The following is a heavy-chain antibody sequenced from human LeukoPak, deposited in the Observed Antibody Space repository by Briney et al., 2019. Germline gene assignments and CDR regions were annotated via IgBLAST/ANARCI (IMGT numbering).Heavy chain of an antibody. D-gene: IGHD1-26*01. CDR2: IHHSGST. CDR3: ARDIREVGDSHYFDY. V-gene: IGHV4-59*01. Sequence: SETLSLTCTVSGISITTYYWSWIRQPPGKGLEWIGLIHHSGSTTYNPSLKSRVTISIDTSKNQFSLHLSSVTAADTAVYYCARDIREVGDSHYFDYWGQGTLVTVTS. J-gene: IGHJ4*02. CDR1: GISITTYY.